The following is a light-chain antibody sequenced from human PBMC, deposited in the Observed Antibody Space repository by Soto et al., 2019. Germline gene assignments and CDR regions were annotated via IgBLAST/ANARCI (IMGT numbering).Light chain of an antibody. CDR2: KAS. CDR3: QQYNSYSRT. CDR1: QSISSW. Sequence: DIQMTRSVSTLSASVGDRVTITCRASQSISSWLAWYQQKPGKAPKLLIYKASTLESGVPSRFSGSGSGTEFTLTISSLQPDDFATYYCQQYNSYSRTFGQGTKVEIK. J-gene: IGKJ1*01. V-gene: IGKV1-5*03.